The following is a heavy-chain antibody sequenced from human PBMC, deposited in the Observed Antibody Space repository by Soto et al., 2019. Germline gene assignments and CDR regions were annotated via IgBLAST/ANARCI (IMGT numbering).Heavy chain of an antibody. D-gene: IGHD3-3*01. CDR2: IYSSGST. J-gene: IGHJ5*02. V-gene: IGHV4-4*07. CDR1: GGAIRTYY. CDR3: ARGHRFSDWFDP. Sequence: QVHLQESGPGLVKPSETLSLTCTVSGGAIRTYYWTWIRQPAGKGLEWIGRIYSSGSTKYNPSLQSRVTMSLDTSNNQFSLRLTSVTAADTAVYYCARGHRFSDWFDPWGQGTLVTVSS.